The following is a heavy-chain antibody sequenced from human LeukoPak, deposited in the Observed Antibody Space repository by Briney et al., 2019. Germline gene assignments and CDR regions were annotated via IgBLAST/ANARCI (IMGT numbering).Heavy chain of an antibody. J-gene: IGHJ4*02. CDR3: ARTSDKPMVLTTDFDY. V-gene: IGHV3-21*01. CDR2: ISTSSRYI. CDR1: GLPYQSYR. Sequence: PGGPLRLFCAASGLPYQSYRVKWVRQAPGKGLEWVSSISTSSRYIFYAVSLKGGFNISRHNAKNPLYLQMNSLRAEDTAVYYCARTSDKPMVLTTDFDYWGEGTLVTVSS. D-gene: IGHD5-18*01.